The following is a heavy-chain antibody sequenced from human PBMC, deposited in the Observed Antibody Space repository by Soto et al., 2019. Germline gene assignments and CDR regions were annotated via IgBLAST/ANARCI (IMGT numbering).Heavy chain of an antibody. J-gene: IGHJ4*02. Sequence: GGSLRLSCAASGFAFSDSAMHWVRQASGKGLEWVSLIYSGGTTHYADSVKGRFTISRDNSKNTLYFQMNSLRAEDTAVYYCARAYYDFWSGSSPDYWGQGTLVTVSS. CDR1: GFAFSDSA. CDR3: ARAYYDFWSGSSPDY. V-gene: IGHV3-53*01. CDR2: IYSGGTT. D-gene: IGHD3-3*01.